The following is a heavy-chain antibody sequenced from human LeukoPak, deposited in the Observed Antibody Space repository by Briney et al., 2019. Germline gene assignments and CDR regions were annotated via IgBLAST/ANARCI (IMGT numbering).Heavy chain of an antibody. V-gene: IGHV3-30*03. CDR3: ARSNGDWLPLEY. D-gene: IGHD3-9*01. Sequence: PGGSLRLSCAASGFTFSSYGMHWVRQAPGKGLEWVAVISFHGSNDYYGDSVKGRFTISRDNSKNTLSLQMNSLRAEDTAVYYCARSNGDWLPLEYWGRGTLVTVSS. CDR1: GFTFSSYG. J-gene: IGHJ4*02. CDR2: ISFHGSND.